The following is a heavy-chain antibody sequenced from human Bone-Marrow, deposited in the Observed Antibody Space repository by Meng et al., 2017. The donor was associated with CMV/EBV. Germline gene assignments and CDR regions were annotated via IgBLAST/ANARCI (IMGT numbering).Heavy chain of an antibody. CDR3: ARGWLQLRALDY. V-gene: IGHV1-2*02. CDR2: INPNSGGT. D-gene: IGHD5-24*01. CDR1: GYTFTGYY. J-gene: IGHJ4*02. Sequence: ASVKVSCKASGYTFTGYYMHWVRQAPGQGLEWMGWINPNSGGTNYSQKFQGRVTMTRDTSISTAYMELSRMRSDDTAVYYCARGWLQLRALDYWGQGPLVTVSS.